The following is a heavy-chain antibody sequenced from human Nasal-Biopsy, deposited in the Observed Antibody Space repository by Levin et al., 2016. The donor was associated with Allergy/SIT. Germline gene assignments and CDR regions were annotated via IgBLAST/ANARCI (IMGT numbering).Heavy chain of an antibody. Sequence: SETLSLTCAVSGGSINTGDYSWAWIRQPPGKGLEWIGSISHGGTTYNNPSLKGRVTISPDRSANNFSLRLASVTAADTAVYYCARDFTLIRGGSFDLWGQGTMVTVSS. CDR1: GGSINTGDYS. CDR2: ISHGGTT. CDR3: ARDFTLIRGGSFDL. J-gene: IGHJ3*01. D-gene: IGHD2-15*01. V-gene: IGHV4-30-2*01.